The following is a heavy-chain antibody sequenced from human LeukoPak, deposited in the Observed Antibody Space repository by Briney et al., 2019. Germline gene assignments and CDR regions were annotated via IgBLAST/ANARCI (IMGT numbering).Heavy chain of an antibody. CDR2: IYPGDSDV. D-gene: IGHD3-22*01. CDR3: ARRYSTGYSYYFDY. V-gene: IGHV5-51*01. Sequence: GESLKISCKGSGYSFTSYWISWVRQMPGKGLEWMGMIYPGDSDVRYSPSFQGQVTMSADKSINTAYLQWSSLKASDTAIYYCARRYSTGYSYYFDYWGQGTLVTVPS. CDR1: GYSFTSYW. J-gene: IGHJ4*02.